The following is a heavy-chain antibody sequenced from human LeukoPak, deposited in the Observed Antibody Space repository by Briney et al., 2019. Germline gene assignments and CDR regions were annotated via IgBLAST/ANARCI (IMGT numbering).Heavy chain of an antibody. J-gene: IGHJ4*02. V-gene: IGHV4-39*07. CDR3: ARDLGYCSGGSCSSGRYFDY. D-gene: IGHD2-15*01. CDR1: GGSISSRSYY. Sequence: SETLSLTCTVSGGSISSRSYYWGWIRQPPGKGLEWIGSIYYSGSTYYNPSLKSRVTISVDTSKNQFSLTLSSVTAAATAVYYCARDLGYCSGGSCSSGRYFDYWGQGTLVTVSS. CDR2: IYYSGST.